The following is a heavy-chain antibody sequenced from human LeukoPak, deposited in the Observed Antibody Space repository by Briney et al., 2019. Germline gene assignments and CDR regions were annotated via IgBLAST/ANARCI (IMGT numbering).Heavy chain of an antibody. CDR1: GYSFTVYW. D-gene: IGHD4-17*01. CDR3: ARHFYGDYAFDS. CDR2: IDPSDSYT. Sequence: HGESLKISCKGSGYSFTVYWITWVRQMPGKGLEWMGTIDPSDSYTNYSPFFQGHVTISADKSINSAYLQWSSLKTSDSAIYYCARHFYGDYAFDSWGQGTLVTVSS. V-gene: IGHV5-10-1*01. J-gene: IGHJ4*02.